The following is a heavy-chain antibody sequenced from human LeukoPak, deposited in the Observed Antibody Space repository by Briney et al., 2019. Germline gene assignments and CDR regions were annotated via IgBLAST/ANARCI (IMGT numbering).Heavy chain of an antibody. Sequence: GGSLRLSCVVSGFTFSSHAMCWVRQAPGRGLEWGSSIDISGDSTSYADSVKGRFTISRDNSKNTLLLQMDSLRAEDSAIYYCANEIRPNDYWGQGTLVTVSS. J-gene: IGHJ4*02. CDR1: GFTFSSHA. D-gene: IGHD4/OR15-4a*01. CDR3: ANEIRPNDY. V-gene: IGHV3-23*05. CDR2: IDISGDST.